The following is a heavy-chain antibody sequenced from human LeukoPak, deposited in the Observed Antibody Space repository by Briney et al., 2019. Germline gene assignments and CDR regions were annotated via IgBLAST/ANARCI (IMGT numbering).Heavy chain of an antibody. J-gene: IGHJ4*02. CDR3: GKGSQY. CDR1: GFTFSSYE. CDR2: ISSSGSII. Sequence: PGGSLRLSCVDSGFTFSSYEMNWVRQAPGKGLEWVSYISSSGSIIYYADFVKGRFTISRDNGRNSLYLQMNGLRVEDTALYYCGKGSQYWGQGTLVTVSA. V-gene: IGHV3-48*03.